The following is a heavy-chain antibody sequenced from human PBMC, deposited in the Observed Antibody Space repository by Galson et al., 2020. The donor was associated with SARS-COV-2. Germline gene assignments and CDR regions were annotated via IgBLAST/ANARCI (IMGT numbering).Heavy chain of an antibody. CDR1: GGSISSSSYY. D-gene: IGHD3-22*01. V-gene: IGHV4-39*07. CDR3: ARFYYDSSGYYYGFDY. Sequence: SETLSLTCTVSGGSISSSSYYWGWIRQPSGKGLEWIGSIYYSGSTYYNPSLKSRVTISVDTSKNQFSLKLSSVTAADTAVYYCARFYYDSSGYYYGFDYWGQGTLVTVSS. CDR2: IYYSGST. J-gene: IGHJ4*02.